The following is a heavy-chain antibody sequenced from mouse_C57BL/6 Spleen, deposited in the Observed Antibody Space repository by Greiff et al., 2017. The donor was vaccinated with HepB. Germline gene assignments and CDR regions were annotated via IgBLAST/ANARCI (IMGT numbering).Heavy chain of an antibody. Sequence: VQLQQSGPGLVQPSQSLSITCTVSGFSLTSYGVHWVRQSPGKGLEWLGVIWRGGSTDYNAAFMSRLSITKDNSKSQDFFKMNSLQADDTAIYYCAKNYDGYYYAMDYWGQGTSVTVSS. CDR2: IWRGGST. CDR3: AKNYDGYYYAMDY. CDR1: GFSLTSYG. V-gene: IGHV2-5*01. D-gene: IGHD2-3*01. J-gene: IGHJ4*01.